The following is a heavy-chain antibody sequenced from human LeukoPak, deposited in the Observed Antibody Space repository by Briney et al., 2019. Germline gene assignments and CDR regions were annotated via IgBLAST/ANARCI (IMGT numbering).Heavy chain of an antibody. CDR3: ARDFGTSDGSAYSPTGAFDI. J-gene: IGHJ3*02. CDR1: GFTFSSYA. Sequence: PGGSLRLSCAASGFTFSSYAMHWVRQAPGKGLEYVSAISSNGGSTYYANSVKGRFTISRDNSKNSLYLQMGSLKAEDMAVYYCARDFGTSDGSAYSPTGAFDIWGQGTKVTVSS. V-gene: IGHV3-64*01. D-gene: IGHD2-15*01. CDR2: ISSNGGST.